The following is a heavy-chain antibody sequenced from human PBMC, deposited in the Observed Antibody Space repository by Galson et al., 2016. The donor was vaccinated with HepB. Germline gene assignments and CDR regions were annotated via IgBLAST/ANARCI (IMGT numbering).Heavy chain of an antibody. CDR3: AKDLGDRFITVYYYMDV. V-gene: IGHV3-23*01. CDR1: GFTFSSFA. J-gene: IGHJ6*03. CDR2: INGDSGYT. D-gene: IGHD1-20*01. Sequence: SLRLSCAASGFTFSSFAMAWVRQAPGKGLEGVSAINGDSGYTYYADSVKGRFTISRDNSQNTLYLQMNSLRAEDTAVYYCAKDLGDRFITVYYYMDVWGKGTTVTVS.